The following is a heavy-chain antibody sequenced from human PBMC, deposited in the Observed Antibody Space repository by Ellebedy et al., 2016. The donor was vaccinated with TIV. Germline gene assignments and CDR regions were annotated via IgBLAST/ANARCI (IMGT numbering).Heavy chain of an antibody. CDR3: ARTFYYHSSGYPLLDY. V-gene: IGHV4-59*08. CDR1: AGSISNYY. Sequence: MPSETLSLTCTVSAGSISNYYWSWIRQPPGKGLEWIGYIYYSGSTNYKPSLKSRVTISVETSKNQFSLKLKSVTAADTAVYYCARTFYYHSSGYPLLDYWGQGTLVSVSS. J-gene: IGHJ4*02. D-gene: IGHD3-22*01. CDR2: IYYSGST.